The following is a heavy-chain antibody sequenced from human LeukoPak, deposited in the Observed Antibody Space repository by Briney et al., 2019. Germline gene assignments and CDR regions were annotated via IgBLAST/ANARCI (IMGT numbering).Heavy chain of an antibody. CDR1: GFTFSSYS. CDR3: ARSLRIIVVVTHLDAFDI. Sequence: PGGSLRLSCAASGFTFSSYSMNWVRQAPGKGLEWVSYISSSSSTIYYADPVKGRFTISRDNAKNSLYLQMNSLRAEDTAVYYCARSLRIIVVVTHLDAFDIWGQGTMVTVSS. D-gene: IGHD2-21*02. CDR2: ISSSSSTI. V-gene: IGHV3-48*04. J-gene: IGHJ3*02.